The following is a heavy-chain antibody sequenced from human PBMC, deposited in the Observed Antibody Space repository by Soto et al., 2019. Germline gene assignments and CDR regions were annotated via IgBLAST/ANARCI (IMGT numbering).Heavy chain of an antibody. J-gene: IGHJ4*02. CDR3: ARETQDFDY. Sequence: SETLSLTCAVSGYSISSGYYWGWIRQPPGKGLEWIGSIYHSGSTYYNPSLKSRVTISVDTSKNQFSLKLSSVTAADTAVYYCARETQDFDYWGQGTMVTVYS. CDR2: IYHSGST. V-gene: IGHV4-38-2*02. CDR1: GYSISSGYY.